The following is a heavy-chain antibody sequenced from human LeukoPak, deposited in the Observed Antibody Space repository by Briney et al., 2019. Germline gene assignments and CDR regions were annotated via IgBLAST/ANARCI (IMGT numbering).Heavy chain of an antibody. CDR2: ISSSGSTI. Sequence: VGSLRLSCAASGFTFSSYEMNWVRQAPGKGLEWVSYISSSGSTIYYADSVKGRFTISRDNAKNSLYLQMNSLRAEDTAVYYCAAKHSSWYSGFDYWGQGTLVTVSS. J-gene: IGHJ4*02. D-gene: IGHD6-13*01. CDR1: GFTFSSYE. CDR3: AAKHSSWYSGFDY. V-gene: IGHV3-48*03.